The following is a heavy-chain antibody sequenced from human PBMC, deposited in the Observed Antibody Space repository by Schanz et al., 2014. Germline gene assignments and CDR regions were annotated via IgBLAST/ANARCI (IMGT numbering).Heavy chain of an antibody. Sequence: EMQLLESGGGLIQPGGSLRLSCAASGFTFSTHAMSWVRQAPGKGLEWVSSISGDHRNTFYADSVKGRFTISRDNSKNTLYLQMDSLRAEDTAVDFCAKDLGVDCGDGCFNWYFDLWGRGTLVTVSS. CDR2: ISGDHRNT. CDR3: AKDLGVDCGDGCFNWYFDL. D-gene: IGHD2-21*02. V-gene: IGHV3-23*01. CDR1: GFTFSTHA. J-gene: IGHJ2*01.